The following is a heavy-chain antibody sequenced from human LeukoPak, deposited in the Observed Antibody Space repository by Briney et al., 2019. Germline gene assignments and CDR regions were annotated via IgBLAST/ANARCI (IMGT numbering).Heavy chain of an antibody. Sequence: GASVNVSCKASGGTFSSYAISWVRQAPGQGLEWMGGIIPIFGTADYAQKFQGRVTITADESTSTAYMELSSLRSEDTAVYYCARQLAWSIGWFDPWGRGTLVSVSS. J-gene: IGHJ5*02. CDR1: GGTFSSYA. D-gene: IGHD3-3*01. CDR2: IIPIFGTA. CDR3: ARQLAWSIGWFDP. V-gene: IGHV1-69*13.